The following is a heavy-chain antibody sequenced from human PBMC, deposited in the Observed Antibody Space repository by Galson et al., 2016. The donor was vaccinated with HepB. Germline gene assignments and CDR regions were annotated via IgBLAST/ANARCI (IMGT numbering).Heavy chain of an antibody. Sequence: ETLSLTCAVSGGPFSGYYWSWIRQSPGKGLEWIGEVNHSGSTNYNPSLKSPVTISVDTSKNQFSLKLSSVTAADTAVYYCARGMLGGDFWSGYYKGLYYYYGMDVWGQGTTVTVSS. V-gene: IGHV4-34*01. CDR2: VNHSGST. CDR1: GGPFSGYY. D-gene: IGHD3-3*01. J-gene: IGHJ6*02. CDR3: ARGMLGGDFWSGYYKGLYYYYGMDV.